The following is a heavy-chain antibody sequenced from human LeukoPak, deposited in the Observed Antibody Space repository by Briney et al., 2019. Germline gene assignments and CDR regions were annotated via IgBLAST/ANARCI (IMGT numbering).Heavy chain of an antibody. CDR1: GFTLSSYA. D-gene: IGHD2-15*01. CDR2: ISVSGNT. CDR3: AKAPVTTCSGADCYPFDY. V-gene: IGHV3-23*01. J-gene: IGHJ4*02. Sequence: GGSLRLSCAASGFTLSSYAMSWVRQAPGKGLELVSAISVSGNTYHAAPVKGGFTISRDSSKNTVYLQMNRLRAEDAAVYYCAKAPVTTCSGADCYPFDYWGQGTLVTVSS.